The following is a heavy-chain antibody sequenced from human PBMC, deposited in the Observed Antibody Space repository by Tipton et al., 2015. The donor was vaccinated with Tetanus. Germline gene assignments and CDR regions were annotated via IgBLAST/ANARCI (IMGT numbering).Heavy chain of an antibody. J-gene: IGHJ4*02. V-gene: IGHV3-21*06. CDR2: ISGNSNYI. CDR1: GLTFHEHA. CDR3: ARDPVLGIGTH. D-gene: IGHD2-21*01. Sequence: SLRLSCAASGLTFHEHAMHWVRQAPGRGLEWVSSISGNSNYIYYADSVKGRFTISRDNAKNSVYLQMNSLGAEDTAVYYCARDPVLGIGTHWGQGTLVTFSS.